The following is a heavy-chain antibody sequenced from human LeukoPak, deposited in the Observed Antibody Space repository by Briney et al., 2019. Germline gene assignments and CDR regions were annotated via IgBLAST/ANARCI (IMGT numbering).Heavy chain of an antibody. CDR1: GGSISSYY. CDR2: IYYSGST. V-gene: IGHV4-59*01. D-gene: IGHD3-10*01. J-gene: IGHJ6*03. CDR3: ARVKGFGELFYYHYMDV. Sequence: SETLSLTCTVSGGSISSYYWSWIRQPPGKGLEWIGYIYYSGSTNYNPSLKSRVTISVDTSKNQFSLKLSSVTAADTAVYYCARVKGFGELFYYHYMDVWGKGTTVTISS.